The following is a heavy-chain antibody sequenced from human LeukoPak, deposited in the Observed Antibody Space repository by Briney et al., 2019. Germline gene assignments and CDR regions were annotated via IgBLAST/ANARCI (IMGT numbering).Heavy chain of an antibody. D-gene: IGHD5-12*01. V-gene: IGHV4-39*07. Sequence: SETLSLTCTASGDSITNSNYYWGWVRQPPGKGLEWIGEINHSGSTNYNPSLKSRVTISVDTSKNQFSLKLSSVTAADTAVYYCARRLEVGWLRLGNWFDPWGQGTLVTVSS. CDR1: GDSITNSNYY. CDR2: INHSGST. CDR3: ARRLEVGWLRLGNWFDP. J-gene: IGHJ5*02.